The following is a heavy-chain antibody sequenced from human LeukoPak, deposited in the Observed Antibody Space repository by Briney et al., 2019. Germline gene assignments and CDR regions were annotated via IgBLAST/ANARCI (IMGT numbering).Heavy chain of an antibody. D-gene: IGHD1-26*01. CDR3: AKDAYSGSYYGDY. Sequence: SGGSLRLSCAASGFAFSSYAMSWVRQAPGKGLEWVSAISGSGGSTYYADSVKGRFTISRDNSKNTLYLQMNSLRAEDTAVYYCAKDAYSGSYYGDYWGQGTLVTVSS. J-gene: IGHJ4*02. CDR2: ISGSGGST. CDR1: GFAFSSYA. V-gene: IGHV3-23*01.